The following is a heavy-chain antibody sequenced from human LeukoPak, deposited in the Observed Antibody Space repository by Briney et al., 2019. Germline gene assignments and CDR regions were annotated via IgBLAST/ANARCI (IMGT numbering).Heavy chain of an antibody. J-gene: IGHJ3*02. CDR2: MNPNSGNT. CDR3: ARIYCSSTCSAFDI. CDR1: GYTFTSYD. V-gene: IGHV1-8*01. Sequence: ASVKVSCKASGYTFTSYDINWVRQATGQGLEWMGWMNPNSGNTGYAQKFQGRATMTRNTSISTAYMELSSLRSEDTAVYYCARIYCSSTCSAFDIWGQGTMVTVSS. D-gene: IGHD2-2*01.